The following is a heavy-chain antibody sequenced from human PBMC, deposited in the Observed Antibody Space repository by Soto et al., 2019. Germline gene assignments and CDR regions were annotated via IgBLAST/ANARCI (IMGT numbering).Heavy chain of an antibody. Sequence: ASVKVSCKASGYTFTGYYMHWVRQAPGQGLEWMGIINPSGGSTSYAQKFQGRVTMTRDTSTSTVYMELSSLRSEDTAVYYCARDYDFWSGYSPLGKNFGSDYWGQGTLVTVSS. CDR1: GYTFTGYY. D-gene: IGHD3-3*01. CDR3: ARDYDFWSGYSPLGKNFGSDY. CDR2: INPSGGST. V-gene: IGHV1-46*01. J-gene: IGHJ4*02.